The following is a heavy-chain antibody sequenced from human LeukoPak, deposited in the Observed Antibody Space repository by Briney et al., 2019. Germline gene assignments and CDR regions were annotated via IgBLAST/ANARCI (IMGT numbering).Heavy chain of an antibody. CDR2: ISSSSSTI. D-gene: IGHD3-10*01. Sequence: GGSLRLSCAASGFTFSSYSMSWVRQAPGKGLEWVSYISSSSSTIYYADSVKGRFTISRDNAKNSLYLQMNSLRAEDTAVYYCARDEMVRGLDYWGQGTLVTVSS. V-gene: IGHV3-48*04. CDR3: ARDEMVRGLDY. J-gene: IGHJ4*02. CDR1: GFTFSSYS.